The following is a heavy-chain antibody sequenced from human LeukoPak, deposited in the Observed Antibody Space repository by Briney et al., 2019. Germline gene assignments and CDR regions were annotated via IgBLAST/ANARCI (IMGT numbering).Heavy chain of an antibody. CDR3: ARDPTVVTERWFDP. D-gene: IGHD4-23*01. CDR1: GGSISSYY. CDR2: IYYSGST. J-gene: IGHJ5*02. Sequence: NPSETLSLTCTVSGGSISSYYWSWIRQPPGKGLEWIGYIYYSGSTNYNPSLKSRVTISVDTSNNQFSLQLNSVTPDDTAVYYCARDPTVVTERWFDPWGQGTLVTVSS. V-gene: IGHV4-59*12.